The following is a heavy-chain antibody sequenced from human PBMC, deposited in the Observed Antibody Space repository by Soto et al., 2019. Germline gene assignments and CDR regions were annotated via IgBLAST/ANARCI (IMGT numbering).Heavy chain of an antibody. CDR3: ARGRLGGPF. CDR1: GSSISNFY. Sequence: SETLSLTCTFSGSSISNFYWIWTRQPPGKGLEWIGCIDYSGTTNYNPSLKSRVTISVDTSKNQVSLKLSSVTAADTALYYCARGRLGGPFWGQGSLVTVSS. J-gene: IGHJ4*02. D-gene: IGHD7-27*01. CDR2: IDYSGTT. V-gene: IGHV4-59*08.